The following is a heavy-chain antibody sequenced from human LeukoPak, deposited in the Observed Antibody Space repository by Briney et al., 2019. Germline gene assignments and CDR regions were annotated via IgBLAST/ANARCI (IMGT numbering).Heavy chain of an antibody. CDR3: ARDPDSSGYYDY. V-gene: IGHV1-24*01. Sequence: ASVKVSCKVSGYTLTELSMHWVRQAPGKGLEWMGGFDPEDGETIYAQKFQGRVTITADESTSTAYMELSSLRSEDTAVYYCARDPDSSGYYDYWGQGTLVTVSS. J-gene: IGHJ4*02. CDR1: GYTLTELS. D-gene: IGHD3-22*01. CDR2: FDPEDGET.